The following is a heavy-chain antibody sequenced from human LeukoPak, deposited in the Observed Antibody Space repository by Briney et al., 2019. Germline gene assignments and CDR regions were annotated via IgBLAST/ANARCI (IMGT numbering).Heavy chain of an antibody. D-gene: IGHD2-2*02. CDR2: MNPNSGNT. Sequence: ASVKVSCRASGYTFTSYDINWVRQATGQGLEWMGWMNPNSGNTGYAQKFQGRVTMTRNTSISTAYMELSSLRSEDTAVYYCARQDIVVVPAAITGVDTYGMDVWGQGTTVTVSS. V-gene: IGHV1-8*01. J-gene: IGHJ6*02. CDR1: GYTFTSYD. CDR3: ARQDIVVVPAAITGVDTYGMDV.